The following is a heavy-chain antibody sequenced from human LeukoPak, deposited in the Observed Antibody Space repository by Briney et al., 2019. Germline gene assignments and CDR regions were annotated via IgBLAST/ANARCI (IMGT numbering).Heavy chain of an antibody. CDR3: AKGLKWELPSDH. CDR2: ISIVTTKT. J-gene: IGHJ4*02. CDR1: GFTFSTYA. Sequence: GGPLRLSCAASGFTFSTYAMSWVRQAPGKGLEWVSAISIVTTKTYYADSVKGRFTISRDNSKNILYLQMNNLRAEDTAIYYCAKGLKWELPSDHWGQGTLVTVSS. V-gene: IGHV3-23*01. D-gene: IGHD1-26*01.